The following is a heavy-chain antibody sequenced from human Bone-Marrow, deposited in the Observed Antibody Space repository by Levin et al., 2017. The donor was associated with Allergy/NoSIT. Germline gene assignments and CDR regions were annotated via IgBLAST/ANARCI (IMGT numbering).Heavy chain of an antibody. V-gene: IGHV4-61*01. CDR1: GGSVSSGSYY. CDR2: IYYSGST. CDR3: ARGQWELLPLGY. J-gene: IGHJ4*02. Sequence: SETLSLTCTVSGGSVSSGSYYWSWIRQPPGKGLEWIGYIYYSGSTNYNPSLKSRVTISVDTSKNQFSLKLSSVTAADTAVYYCARGQWELLPLGYWGQGTLVTVSS. D-gene: IGHD1-26*01.